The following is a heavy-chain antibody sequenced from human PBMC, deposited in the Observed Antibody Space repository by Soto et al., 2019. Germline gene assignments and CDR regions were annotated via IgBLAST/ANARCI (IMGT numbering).Heavy chain of an antibody. V-gene: IGHV3-74*01. D-gene: IGHD3-10*01. CDR2: VNPDGSGA. J-gene: IGHJ4*02. Sequence: EVQLVESGGGLVQPGGSLRLSCAASGFNFGNYCMHWVRQAPGKGLVWVSRVNPDGSGATYADSVKGRFTISRDNAKNTQYLQMNSLRGDDTAVYYCARDRTLWFPDYWGQGTLVTVSS. CDR1: GFNFGNYC. CDR3: ARDRTLWFPDY.